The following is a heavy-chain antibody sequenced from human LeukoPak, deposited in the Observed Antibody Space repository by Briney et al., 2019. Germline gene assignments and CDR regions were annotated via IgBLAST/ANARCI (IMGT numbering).Heavy chain of an antibody. J-gene: IGHJ4*02. CDR1: GYTFTNYY. CDR3: ARHPSPQLHHFDY. V-gene: IGHV1-46*01. D-gene: IGHD2-2*01. Sequence: ASVKVSCKASGYTFTNYYIHWVRQAPGQGLEWMGIINPTGDSTSYAQKFQARVTMTRDTSTNTVYIELSSLRSEDTAVYYCARHPSPQLHHFDYWGQGTLVTVSS. CDR2: INPTGDST.